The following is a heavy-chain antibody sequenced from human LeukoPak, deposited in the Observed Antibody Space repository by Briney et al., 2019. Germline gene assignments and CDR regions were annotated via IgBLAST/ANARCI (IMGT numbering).Heavy chain of an antibody. J-gene: IGHJ4*02. CDR2: ISYDGSNK. CDR1: GFTFSSYA. V-gene: IGHV3-30*04. D-gene: IGHD6-13*01. Sequence: GGSLRLSCAASGFTFSSYAMHWVRQAPGKGLEWVALISYDGSNKYYADSVKARFTISRDNSKNTLYLQMNSLRAEDTAVYYCAKGRKHQPGIAAAGTLDYWGQGTLVTVSS. CDR3: AKGRKHQPGIAAAGTLDY.